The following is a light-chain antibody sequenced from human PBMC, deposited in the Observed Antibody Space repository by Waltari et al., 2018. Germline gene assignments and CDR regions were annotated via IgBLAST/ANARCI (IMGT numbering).Light chain of an antibody. CDR1: QSISSW. V-gene: IGKV1-5*03. CDR2: KAS. CDR3: QQYNSYWT. J-gene: IGKJ1*01. Sequence: DIQMTQSPSTLSASVGDRVTITCRASQSISSWLAWYQQKPGKAPKLLSYKASSLESGVPSRFSGRGSGTEFTLTISSLQPDDFATYYCQQYNSYWTFGQGTKVEIK.